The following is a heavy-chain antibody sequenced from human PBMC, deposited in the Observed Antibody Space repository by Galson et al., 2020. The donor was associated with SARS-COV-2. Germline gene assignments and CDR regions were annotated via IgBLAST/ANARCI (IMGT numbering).Heavy chain of an antibody. J-gene: IGHJ4*02. Sequence: TLSPTRAVYRGSLRGYSWSWSRQPPRKGLEWIGETNPTGSTNSNPPLKSRVTISVDTSTNHFSLKLSPVTAADTAVYYCAREENFFLVVTATRMCYFDYWGRGTLATVAS. CDR2: TNPTGST. D-gene: IGHD2-21*02. CDR3: AREENFFLVVTATRMCYFDY. V-gene: IGHV4-34*01. CDR1: RGSLRGYS.